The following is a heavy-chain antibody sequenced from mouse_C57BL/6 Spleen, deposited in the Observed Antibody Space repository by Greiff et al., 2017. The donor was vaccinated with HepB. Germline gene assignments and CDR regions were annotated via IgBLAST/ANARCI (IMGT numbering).Heavy chain of an antibody. J-gene: IGHJ3*01. CDR2: IYPGNSDT. CDR3: TGGIYDGYYVGTWFAY. V-gene: IGHV1-5*01. D-gene: IGHD2-3*01. CDR1: GYTFTSYW. Sequence: EVQLQQSGTVLARPGASVKMSCKTSGYTFTSYWMHWVKQRPGQGLEWLGAIYPGNSDTSYNQKFKGKAKLTAVTSAITAYMELSSLTNEASAVYYCTGGIYDGYYVGTWFAYWGQGTLVTVSA.